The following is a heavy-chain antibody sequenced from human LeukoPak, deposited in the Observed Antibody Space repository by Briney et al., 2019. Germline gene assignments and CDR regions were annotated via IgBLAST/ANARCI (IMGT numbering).Heavy chain of an antibody. CDR2: VLHSGNT. V-gene: IGHV4-38-2*02. D-gene: IGHD3-22*01. Sequence: SETLSLTCSVSGFSVSSGNYWGWIRQPPGRGLEWIGNVLHSGNTYYNMSLRSRVTLSLDTSRNQFSLSLTSVTAADTAVYFCARVRGSGYYYLPFDSWGRGALVTVSS. CDR3: ARVRGSGYYYLPFDS. J-gene: IGHJ4*02. CDR1: GFSVSSGNY.